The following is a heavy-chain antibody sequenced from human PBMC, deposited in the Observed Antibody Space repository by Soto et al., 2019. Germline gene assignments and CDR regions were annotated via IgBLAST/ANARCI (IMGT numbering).Heavy chain of an antibody. CDR2: INAGNGNT. V-gene: IGHV1-3*01. Sequence: ASVKVSCKASGYTFTSYAMHWVRQAPGQRLEWMGWINAGNGNTKYSQKFQGRVTITRDTSASTAYMELSSLRSEDAAVYYCARGGSGITGTTYAFDIWGQGTMVTVSS. CDR1: GYTFTSYA. CDR3: ARGGSGITGTTYAFDI. J-gene: IGHJ3*02. D-gene: IGHD1-20*01.